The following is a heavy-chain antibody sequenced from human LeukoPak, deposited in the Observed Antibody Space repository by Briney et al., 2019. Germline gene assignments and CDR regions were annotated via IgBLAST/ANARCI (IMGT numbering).Heavy chain of an antibody. CDR1: GVSLTSHY. J-gene: IGHJ3*01. D-gene: IGHD3-3*01. V-gene: IGHV4-4*07. Sequence: SETLSLPCTVPGVSLTSHYWSWLRPPAGKGLEWIGRIYSSGSNNYPPSLKSRVTMSLDPSKKQLSLKLSSVTAADTAMLYCARDRITIFAVAFDGWGEGTIVTVSS. CDR2: IYSSGSN. CDR3: ARDRITIFAVAFDG.